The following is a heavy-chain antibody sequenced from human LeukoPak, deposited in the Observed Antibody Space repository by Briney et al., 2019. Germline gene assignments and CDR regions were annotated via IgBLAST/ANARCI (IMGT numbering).Heavy chain of an antibody. CDR2: INPSGGST. V-gene: IGHV1-46*01. J-gene: IGHJ6*02. CDR1: GYTFTSYY. CDR3: ARGALTDYYYYYGMDV. Sequence: ASVKASCKASGYTFTSYYMHWVRQAPGQGLEWMGIINPSGGSTSYAQKFQGRVTMTRDTSTSTVYMELSSLRSEDTAVYYCARGALTDYYYYYGMDVWGQGTTVTVSS.